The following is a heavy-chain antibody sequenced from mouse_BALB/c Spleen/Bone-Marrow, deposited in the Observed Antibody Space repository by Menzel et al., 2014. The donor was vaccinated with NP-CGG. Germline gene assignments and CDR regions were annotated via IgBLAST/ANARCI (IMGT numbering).Heavy chain of an antibody. J-gene: IGHJ3*01. V-gene: IGHV3-6*02. Sequence: VQLQQPGPGLVKPSQSLSLTCSVTGYSITSGYYWSWIRQFPGNKLEWMGYISYDGSNNYNPSLKNRISITRDTSKNQFFLKLNSVTTEDTATYYCAQATATWFAYWGQGTLVTVSA. CDR2: ISYDGSN. CDR1: GYSITSGYY. D-gene: IGHD1-2*01. CDR3: AQATATWFAY.